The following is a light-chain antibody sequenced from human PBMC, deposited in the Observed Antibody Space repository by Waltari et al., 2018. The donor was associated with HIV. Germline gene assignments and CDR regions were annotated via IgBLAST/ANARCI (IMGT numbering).Light chain of an antibody. J-gene: IGKJ4*01. CDR3: QQYSNWPPGPLT. CDR2: GAS. V-gene: IGKV3-15*01. Sequence: EIVLTQSPGIMSLSPGERATLSCRASQSVSNTYLAWYQQKPGQAPRLLIDGASTRATGTPARFSGSGSGTEFTLTISSLQSEDFAVYYCQQYSNWPPGPLTFGGGTKVEIK. CDR1: QSVSNTY.